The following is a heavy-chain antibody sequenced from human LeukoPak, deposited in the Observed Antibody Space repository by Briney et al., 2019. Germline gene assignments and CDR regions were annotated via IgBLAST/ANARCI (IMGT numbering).Heavy chain of an antibody. Sequence: PSETLSLTCAVSGGSISSGGYSWSWIRQPPGKGLEWIGYIYHSGSTYYNPSLKSRVTISVDRSKNQFSLKLSSVTAADTAVYYCARGGNWINYWGQGTLVTVSS. J-gene: IGHJ4*02. CDR1: GGSISSGGYS. V-gene: IGHV4-30-2*01. CDR2: IYHSGST. CDR3: ARGGNWINY. D-gene: IGHD1-1*01.